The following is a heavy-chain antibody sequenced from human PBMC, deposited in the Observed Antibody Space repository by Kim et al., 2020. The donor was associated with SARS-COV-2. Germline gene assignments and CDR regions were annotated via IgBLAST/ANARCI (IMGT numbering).Heavy chain of an antibody. CDR3: ARRNTGTNDAFDI. Sequence: SETLSLTCTVSGGSISSSSYYWGWIRQPPGKGLEWIGSIYYSGSTYYNPSLKSRVTISVDTSKNQFSLKLSSVTAADTAVYYCARRNTGTNDAFDIWGQG. D-gene: IGHD1-7*01. V-gene: IGHV4-39*01. CDR2: IYYSGST. CDR1: GGSISSSSYY. J-gene: IGHJ3*02.